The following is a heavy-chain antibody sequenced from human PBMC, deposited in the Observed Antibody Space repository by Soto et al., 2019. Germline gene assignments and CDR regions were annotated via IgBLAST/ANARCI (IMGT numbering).Heavy chain of an antibody. CDR1: GGSFSGYY. V-gene: IGHV4-34*01. Sequence: SETLSLTCAVYGGSFSGYYWSWIRQPPGKGLEWIGEINHSGSTNYNPSLKSRVTISVDTSKNQFSLKLSSVTAADTAVYYCARAFESIAVAGTGENYYYYGMDVWGQGTTVTVSS. D-gene: IGHD6-19*01. CDR3: ARAFESIAVAGTGENYYYYGMDV. CDR2: INHSGST. J-gene: IGHJ6*02.